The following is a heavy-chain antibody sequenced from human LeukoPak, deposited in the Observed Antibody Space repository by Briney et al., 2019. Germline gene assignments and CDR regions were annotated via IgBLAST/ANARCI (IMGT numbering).Heavy chain of an antibody. CDR2: IYHTGST. CDR3: AKSGDYLWDY. J-gene: IGHJ4*02. Sequence: SETLSLTCAVSGGSISTNNWWSWVRQPPGKGLEWVGEIYHTGSTNYSPSLRSRVTMSIDKSNNQFSLNLNSVTAADTAVYYCAKSGDYLWDYWGQGTLVTVSS. V-gene: IGHV4-4*02. CDR1: GGSISTNNW. D-gene: IGHD3-16*01.